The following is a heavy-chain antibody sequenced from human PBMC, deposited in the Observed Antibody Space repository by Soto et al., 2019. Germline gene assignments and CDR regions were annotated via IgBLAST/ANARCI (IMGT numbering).Heavy chain of an antibody. J-gene: IGHJ4*02. Sequence: GSLRLSCAASGFTFSDYFMTWIRQAPGKGLEWISYISTSASTISYADSVKGRFTISRDNAKNSLYLQMNSLRAEDTAVYYCATGKPYFDYXGQGTLVTVSS. CDR2: ISTSASTI. CDR1: GFTFSDYF. CDR3: ATGKPYFDY. V-gene: IGHV3-11*01.